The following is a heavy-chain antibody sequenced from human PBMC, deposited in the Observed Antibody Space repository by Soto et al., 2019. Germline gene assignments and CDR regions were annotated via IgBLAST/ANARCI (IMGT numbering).Heavy chain of an antibody. D-gene: IGHD1-26*01. V-gene: IGHV1-18*01. CDR2: ISAYNGNT. CDR1: GYTFTSYG. J-gene: IGHJ5*02. CDR3: ARSFGATVMDNWFDP. Sequence: QVQLVQSGAEVKKPGASVKVSCKASGYTFTSYGISWVRQAPGQGLEWMGWISAYNGNTNYAQKLQGRVTMTTDTSTSTADMELRSLRSDDTAVYYCARSFGATVMDNWFDPWGQGTLVTVSS.